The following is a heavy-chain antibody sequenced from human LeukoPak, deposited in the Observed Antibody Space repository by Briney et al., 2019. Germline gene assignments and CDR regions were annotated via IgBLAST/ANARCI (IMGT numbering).Heavy chain of an antibody. CDR3: ARALLSYSSSSFLFDY. CDR2: INPNSGGT. J-gene: IGHJ4*02. Sequence: ASVKVSCKASGYTFTGYYMHWVRQAPGQGLEWMGWINPNSGGTNYAQKFQGRVTMTRDTSISTAYMELSRLRSDDTAVYHCARALLSYSSSSFLFDYWGQGTLVTVSS. CDR1: GYTFTGYY. V-gene: IGHV1-2*02. D-gene: IGHD6-6*01.